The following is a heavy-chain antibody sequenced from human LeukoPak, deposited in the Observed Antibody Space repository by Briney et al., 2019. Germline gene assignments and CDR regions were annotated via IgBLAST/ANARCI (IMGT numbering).Heavy chain of an antibody. J-gene: IGHJ3*02. Sequence: SVKVSCKASGGTFSSYAISWVRQAPGQRLEWMGRIIPILGIANYAQKFQGRVTITADKSTSTAYMELSSLRSEDTAVYYCARTHVVVVVAATLSRAFDIWGQGTMVTVSS. V-gene: IGHV1-69*04. CDR2: IIPILGIA. CDR3: ARTHVVVVVAATLSRAFDI. CDR1: GGTFSSYA. D-gene: IGHD2-15*01.